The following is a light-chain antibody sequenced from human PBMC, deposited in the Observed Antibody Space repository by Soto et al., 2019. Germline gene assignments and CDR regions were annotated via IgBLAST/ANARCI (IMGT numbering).Light chain of an antibody. CDR2: EVT. CDR1: RRDIGGYDF. J-gene: IGLJ1*01. Sequence: QSVLIQPPSASGSPGQSVTISCTGTRRDIGGYDFVSWYQQHPGKAPKLLISEVTKRPSGVPDRFSGSKSGNTASLTISGLQSDDEADYYCCSYAGSYTFVFGIGTKVTVL. CDR3: CSYAGSYTFV. V-gene: IGLV2-8*01.